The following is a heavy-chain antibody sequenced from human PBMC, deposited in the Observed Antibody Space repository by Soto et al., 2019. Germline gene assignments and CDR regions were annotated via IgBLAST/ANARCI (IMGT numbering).Heavy chain of an antibody. J-gene: IGHJ6*02. Sequence: ASVKVSCKASGGTFSSYAISWVRQAPGQGLEWMGRIIPILGIANYAQKFQGRVTITADKSTSTAYMELSSLRSEDTAVYYCARITMIATNIYYYGMDVWGQGTTVTVSS. CDR2: IIPILGIA. CDR1: GGTFSSYA. V-gene: IGHV1-69*04. D-gene: IGHD3-22*01. CDR3: ARITMIATNIYYYGMDV.